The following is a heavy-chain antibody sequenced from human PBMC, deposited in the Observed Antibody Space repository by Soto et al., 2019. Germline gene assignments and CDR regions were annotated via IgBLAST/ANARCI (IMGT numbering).Heavy chain of an antibody. V-gene: IGHV4-31*03. CDR3: ARDGHDSTDAFDI. D-gene: IGHD2-15*01. J-gene: IGHJ3*02. CDR1: GGSISNGGYY. CDR2: IYYSGST. Sequence: QVQLQESGPGLVKPSQTLSLTCTVSGGSISNGGYYWSWIRQHPGKGLEWIGYIYYSGSTYYNPSLKSRVTISVDTSKNQFSLKLSSVTAADTAVYYCARDGHDSTDAFDIWGQGTMVTVSS.